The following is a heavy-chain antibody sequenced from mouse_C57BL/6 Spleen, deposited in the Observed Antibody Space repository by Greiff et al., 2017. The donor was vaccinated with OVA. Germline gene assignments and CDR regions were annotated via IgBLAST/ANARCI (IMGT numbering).Heavy chain of an antibody. J-gene: IGHJ2*01. CDR2: IDPEDGET. CDR1: GFNIKDYY. CDR3: ARYTFEDPFDY. V-gene: IGHV14-2*01. Sequence: VQLKESGAELVKPGASVKLSCTASGFNIKDYYMHWVKQRTEQGLEWIGRIDPEDGETKYAPKFQGKATIPADTSSNTAFLQLSSLTSEDTAGYNGARYTFEDPFDYWGQGTTLTVSS.